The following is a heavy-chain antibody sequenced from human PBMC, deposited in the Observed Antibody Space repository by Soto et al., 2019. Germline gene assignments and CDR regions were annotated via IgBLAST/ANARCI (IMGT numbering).Heavy chain of an antibody. CDR1: GLTFSNVW. V-gene: IGHV3-15*07. CDR2: IKSKTDGGTT. CDR3: TTDVWPYFQSDY. D-gene: IGHD2-8*01. J-gene: IGHJ4*02. Sequence: VQLVESGGGFVKPGGSLRLSCAASGLTFSNVWMNWVRQAPGKGLEWVGHIKSKTDGGTTDYAAPVKGRFTISRDDSKNTLYLQMNSRKTDDPGVYYCTTDVWPYFQSDYWGQGTLVTVSP.